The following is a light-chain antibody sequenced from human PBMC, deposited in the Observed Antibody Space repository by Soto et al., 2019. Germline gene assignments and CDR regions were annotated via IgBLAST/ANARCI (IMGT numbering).Light chain of an antibody. CDR3: QQYNKWPLT. J-gene: IGKJ4*01. CDR1: QSVSSN. Sequence: VLTQSPAPLSVSPGERATLSCRASQSVSSNLAWYQQKPGQAPRLLIYGASIRATGIPARFSGSGSGTEFTLTISSLQSEDFAVYYCQQYNKWPLTFGGGTKV. CDR2: GAS. V-gene: IGKV3D-15*01.